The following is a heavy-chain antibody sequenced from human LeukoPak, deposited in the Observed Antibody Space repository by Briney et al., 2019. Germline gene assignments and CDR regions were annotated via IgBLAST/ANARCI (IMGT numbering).Heavy chain of an antibody. Sequence: PSETLSLTCSVSGGFVRSSSYYWGWIRQAPGKGLEWIASINYSGNTYYNPSLKNRVTISVETSKNEVSLKLRSATAADTAVYFCSRRNLMWSWFDPWGQGTVVTVSS. V-gene: IGHV4-39*01. CDR3: SRRNLMWSWFDP. J-gene: IGHJ5*02. CDR2: INYSGNT. CDR1: GGFVRSSSYY. D-gene: IGHD2-21*01.